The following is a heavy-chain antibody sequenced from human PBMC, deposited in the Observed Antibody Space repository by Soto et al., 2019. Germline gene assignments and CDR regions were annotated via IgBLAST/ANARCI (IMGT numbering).Heavy chain of an antibody. Sequence: ASVKVSCKVSCCTLTELSMHWVRQAPGKGLEWMGGFDPEDGETIYAQKFQGRVTMTEDTSTDTAYMELSSLRSEDTAVYYCATVGYDFWSGYPQSYNWFDPWGQGTPVTVS. CDR3: ATVGYDFWSGYPQSYNWFDP. V-gene: IGHV1-24*01. CDR2: FDPEDGET. CDR1: CCTLTELS. D-gene: IGHD3-3*01. J-gene: IGHJ5*02.